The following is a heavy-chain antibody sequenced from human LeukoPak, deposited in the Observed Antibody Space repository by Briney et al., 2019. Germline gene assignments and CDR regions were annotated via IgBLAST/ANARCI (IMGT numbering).Heavy chain of an antibody. CDR2: INHSGST. CDR1: GGSYSGCY. Sequence: SETLSLTCAVYGGSYSGCYWSWIRQPPGKGLEWIGEINHSGSTNYNPSLKSRVTISVDTSKNQFSLKLSSVTAADTAVYYCARRSITMVRGVPRYNWFDPWGQGTLVTVSS. V-gene: IGHV4-34*01. J-gene: IGHJ5*02. D-gene: IGHD3-10*01. CDR3: ARRSITMVRGVPRYNWFDP.